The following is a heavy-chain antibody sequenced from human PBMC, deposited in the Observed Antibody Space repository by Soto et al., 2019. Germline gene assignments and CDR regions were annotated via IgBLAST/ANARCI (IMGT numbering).Heavy chain of an antibody. CDR2: INHSGST. J-gene: IGHJ3*02. D-gene: IGHD2-21*02. CDR3: ASGGVVVTAIRQLNDAFDI. V-gene: IGHV4-34*01. Sequence: QVQLQQWGAGLLKPSETLSLTCAVYGGSFSGYYWSWIRQPPGKGLEWIGEINHSGSTNYNPSLKSRVTISVDTSKNQFSLKRSSVTAADTAVYYCASGGVVVTAIRQLNDAFDIWGQGTMVTVSS. CDR1: GGSFSGYY.